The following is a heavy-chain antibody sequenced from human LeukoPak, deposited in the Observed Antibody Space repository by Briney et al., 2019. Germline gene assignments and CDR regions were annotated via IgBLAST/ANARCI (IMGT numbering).Heavy chain of an antibody. J-gene: IGHJ5*02. Sequence: SETLSLTCTLSGDSISSNNYYWAWIRQPPGKGLEWIGSLHYGVNTYYNPSLESRVTISVDTSKNQFSLKLSSVTAADTAVYYCARHHSPWGQGTLVTVSS. CDR3: ARHHSP. CDR2: LHYGVNT. CDR1: GDSISSNNYY. V-gene: IGHV4-39*01.